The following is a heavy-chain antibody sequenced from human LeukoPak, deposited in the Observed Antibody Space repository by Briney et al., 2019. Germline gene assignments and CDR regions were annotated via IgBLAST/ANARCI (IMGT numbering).Heavy chain of an antibody. D-gene: IGHD3-22*01. CDR2: IIPSLDIV. Sequence: SVKVSCKASGATFNNYVITRVRQAPGQGLEWMGMIIPSLDIVNYAQTFQDRVTITADKSTSTAYMELRSLRSEDTAVYYCARGFGGSSGSSDYYGMDVWGQGTTVTVSS. CDR1: GATFNNYV. CDR3: ARGFGGSSGSSDYYGMDV. V-gene: IGHV1-69*04. J-gene: IGHJ6*02.